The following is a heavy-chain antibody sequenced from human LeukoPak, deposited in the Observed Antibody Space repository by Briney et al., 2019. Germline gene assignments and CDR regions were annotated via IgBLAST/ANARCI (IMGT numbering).Heavy chain of an antibody. V-gene: IGHV4-59*01. CDR3: ARSVPLRYFDWFSDAFDI. Sequence: SETLSLTCTVSGGSISSYYWSWIRQPPGKGLEWIGYIYYSGSTNYNPSLKSRVTISVGTSKNQFSLKLSSVTAADTAVYYCARSVPLRYFDWFSDAFDIWGQGTMVTVSS. J-gene: IGHJ3*02. CDR1: GGSISSYY. D-gene: IGHD3-9*01. CDR2: IYYSGST.